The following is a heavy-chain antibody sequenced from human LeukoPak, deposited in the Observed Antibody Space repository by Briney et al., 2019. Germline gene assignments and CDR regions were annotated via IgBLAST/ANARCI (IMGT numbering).Heavy chain of an antibody. CDR2: INPSGGST. CDR3: ARVGLQQRVDY. V-gene: IGHV1-46*01. J-gene: IGHJ4*02. Sequence: APVKVSCKASGYTFTSYYMHWVRQAPGQGLEWMGIINPSGGSTSYAQKFQGRVTMTRDMSTSTVYMELSSLRSEDTAVYYCARVGLQQRVDYWGQGTLVTVSS. D-gene: IGHD6-13*01. CDR1: GYTFTSYY.